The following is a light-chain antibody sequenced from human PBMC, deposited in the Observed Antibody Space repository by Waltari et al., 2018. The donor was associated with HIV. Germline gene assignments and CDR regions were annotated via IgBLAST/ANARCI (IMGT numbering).Light chain of an antibody. CDR3: YSRDTSGIHFV. J-gene: IGLJ1*01. CDR1: ALPKKY. CDR2: DDT. Sequence: SYELTQPPSVSVSPGQTARITCSGDALPKKYAYWYQQKSGQAPILVIYDDTTRPAGIPERFSGSTSGTMATLTISGGQVEDEADYYCYSRDTSGIHFVFGTGTKVTVL. V-gene: IGLV3-10*01.